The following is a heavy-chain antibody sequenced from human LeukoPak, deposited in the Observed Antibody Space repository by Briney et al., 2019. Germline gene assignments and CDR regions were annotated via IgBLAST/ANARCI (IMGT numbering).Heavy chain of an antibody. CDR1: SGSISSSSNY. CDR3: ARGGCGSWYGTVDY. D-gene: IGHD6-13*01. J-gene: IGHJ4*02. Sequence: PSETLSLTCTVSSGSISSSSNYWGWIRHPPGKGLKWSGRTYYSGSTYYNPSLKSRVTICVDTSKNEFSLKMSSVTAADTAVYYCARGGCGSWYGTVDYWGQGTLVTVSS. V-gene: IGHV4-39*07. CDR2: TYYSGST.